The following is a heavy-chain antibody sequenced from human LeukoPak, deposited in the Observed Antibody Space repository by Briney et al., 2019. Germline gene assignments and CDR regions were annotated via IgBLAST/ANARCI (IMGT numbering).Heavy chain of an antibody. CDR2: ISWNSGSI. CDR1: GFTFDDYA. Sequence: GGSLRLSCAASGFTFDDYAMHWVRQAPGKGLEWVSGISWNSGSIGYADSVKGRFTISRDNAKNSLYLQMNSLRAEDTAVYYCARVPHYDILTGYQYWGQGTLVTVSS. J-gene: IGHJ4*02. V-gene: IGHV3-9*01. CDR3: ARVPHYDILTGYQY. D-gene: IGHD3-9*01.